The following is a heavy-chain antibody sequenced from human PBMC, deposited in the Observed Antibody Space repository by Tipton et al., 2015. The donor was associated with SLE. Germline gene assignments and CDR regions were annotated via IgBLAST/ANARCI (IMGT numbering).Heavy chain of an antibody. V-gene: IGHV4-59*11. J-gene: IGHJ4*02. CDR1: GASISSHY. D-gene: IGHD5/OR15-5a*01. CDR3: ARHPPRGGSVYALDN. Sequence: TLSLTCTVSGASISSHYWSWIRQPPGKGLEWIGYIYHSGSTNYNPSLKSRVNISVDMSKNQFSLKLSSVTAADTAVYYCARHPPRGGSVYALDNWGQGTMVTLS. CDR2: IYHSGST.